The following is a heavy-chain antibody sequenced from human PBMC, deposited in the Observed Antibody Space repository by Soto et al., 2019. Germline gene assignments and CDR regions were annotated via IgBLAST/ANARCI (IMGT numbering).Heavy chain of an antibody. CDR1: GYTFTGYY. J-gene: IGHJ4*02. CDR2: INPNSGGT. V-gene: IGHV1-2*04. Sequence: QVQLVQSGAEVKKPGASVKVSCKASGYTFTGYYMHWVRQAPGQGLEWMGWINPNSGGTNYAQKFQGWVTMTRDTSISTAYMELSRLRSDDTAVYYCARDSSSWYVFGGLDYWGQGTLVTVSS. CDR3: ARDSSSWYVFGGLDY. D-gene: IGHD6-13*01.